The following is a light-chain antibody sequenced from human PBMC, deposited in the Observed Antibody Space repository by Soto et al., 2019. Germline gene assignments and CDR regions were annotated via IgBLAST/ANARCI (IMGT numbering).Light chain of an antibody. CDR1: QSLLHSNGYNY. V-gene: IGKV2-28*01. CDR3: MQALPARNT. J-gene: IGKJ2*01. Sequence: DIVMTQSPLSLPVTPGEPASISCRSSQSLLHSNGYNYLDWYLQKPGQSPQLLIYLGSNRASGVPDRFSGSGSGKDFTLKISRVEAEDVGVYYCMQALPARNTLGQGTKLEIK. CDR2: LGS.